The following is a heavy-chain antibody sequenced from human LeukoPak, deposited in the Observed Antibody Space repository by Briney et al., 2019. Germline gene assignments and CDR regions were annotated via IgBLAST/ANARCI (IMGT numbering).Heavy chain of an antibody. CDR1: GGTFSSYA. Sequence: SVKVSCKASGGTFSSYAISWVRQAPGQGLEWMGGIIPIFGTANYAQKFQGRVTITADKSTSTAYMELSSLRSEDTAVYYCARDYYDSSGYYDYYYYMDVWGKGTTVTVSS. CDR3: ARDYYDSSGYYDYYYYMDV. J-gene: IGHJ6*03. D-gene: IGHD3-22*01. V-gene: IGHV1-69*06. CDR2: IIPIFGTA.